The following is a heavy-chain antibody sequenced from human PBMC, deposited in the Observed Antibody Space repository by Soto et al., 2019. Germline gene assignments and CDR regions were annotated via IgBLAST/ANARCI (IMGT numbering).Heavy chain of an antibody. V-gene: IGHV3-66*01. CDR3: ASKIVGNGLDP. D-gene: IGHD1-26*01. CDR2: IYSNGNA. J-gene: IGHJ5*02. CDR1: GFTVSSTY. Sequence: EVQLVESGGGLVQPGGSLRLSCATSGFTVSSTYMTWVRQAPGKGLEWVSGIYSNGNAYYADFVKGRFTISRDNSKNTLYLLMNSLRVEDKAIYFCASKIVGNGLDPWGQGTLVIVSS.